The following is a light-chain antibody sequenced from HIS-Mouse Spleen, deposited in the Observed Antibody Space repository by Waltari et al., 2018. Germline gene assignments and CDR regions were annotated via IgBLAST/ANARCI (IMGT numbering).Light chain of an antibody. CDR1: SSDVGGYNY. J-gene: IGLJ1*01. V-gene: IGLV2-8*01. CDR3: SSYAGSNNYV. Sequence: QSALTQPPSASGSPGQSVTISCTGTSSDVGGYNYVSWYQPHPGKAPKLMISEVSKRPSGVPYRFSGSKSGNTASRTVSGLQAEDEADYYCSSYAGSNNYVFGTGTKVTVL. CDR2: EVS.